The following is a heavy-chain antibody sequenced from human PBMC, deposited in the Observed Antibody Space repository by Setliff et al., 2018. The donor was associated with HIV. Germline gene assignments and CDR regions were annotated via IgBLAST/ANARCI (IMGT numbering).Heavy chain of an antibody. CDR1: GGSISRGNHF. J-gene: IGHJ5*02. Sequence: SETLSLTCTVSGGSISRGNHFWTWIRQPAGKGLEWIGRIYTNGSTNYNPSLKSRATIAVDTSKNQFSLKLSSLTAADTAAYYCARSVVVVTVEWFDPWGQGTLVTVSS. CDR2: IYTNGST. D-gene: IGHD2-21*02. V-gene: IGHV4-61*02. CDR3: ARSVVVVTVEWFDP.